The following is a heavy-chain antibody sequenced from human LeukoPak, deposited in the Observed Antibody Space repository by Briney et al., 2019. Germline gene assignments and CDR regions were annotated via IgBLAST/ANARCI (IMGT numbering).Heavy chain of an antibody. D-gene: IGHD2-2*01. CDR2: ISGSGGST. J-gene: IGHJ4*02. CDR1: GFTSSSYA. Sequence: PGGSLRLSCAASGFTSSSYAMSWVRQAPGEGLEWVSGISGSGGSTYYADSVKGRFTISRDNSKNTLYLQMNSLRVEDTAVYYCAKSYLEYQLLSYFDYWGQGTLVTVSS. V-gene: IGHV3-23*01. CDR3: AKSYLEYQLLSYFDY.